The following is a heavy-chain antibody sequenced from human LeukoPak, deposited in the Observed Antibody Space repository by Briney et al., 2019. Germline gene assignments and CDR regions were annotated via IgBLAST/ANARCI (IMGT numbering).Heavy chain of an antibody. CDR2: VSIDGSQE. D-gene: IGHD5-12*01. CDR3: VRDSGYDRYYFDL. J-gene: IGHJ4*02. V-gene: IGHV3-30-3*01. Sequence: PGGSLRLSCSASRFPFSWYAMHWVRQAPGKGLEWVAFVSIDGSQEHYADSVKGRFTISRDNSKDTLDLQMTSLRGDDTAVYYCVRDSGYDRYYFDLWGQGTLVIVSS. CDR1: RFPFSWYA.